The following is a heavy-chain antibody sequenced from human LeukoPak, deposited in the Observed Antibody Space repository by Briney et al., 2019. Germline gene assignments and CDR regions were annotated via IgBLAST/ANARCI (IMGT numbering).Heavy chain of an antibody. Sequence: SETLSLTFTVTGGSIRLYCWTLIRQPPRNGLQWIGYIYYSGSTNYNPSLKSRVTISVDTSKNQFSLKLTSVTAADTAVYYCARGVNSGYFDYCGQGTLVTVSS. CDR2: IYYSGST. V-gene: IGHV4-59*01. CDR1: GGSIRLYC. CDR3: ARGVNSGYFDY. J-gene: IGHJ4*02. D-gene: IGHD1-26*01.